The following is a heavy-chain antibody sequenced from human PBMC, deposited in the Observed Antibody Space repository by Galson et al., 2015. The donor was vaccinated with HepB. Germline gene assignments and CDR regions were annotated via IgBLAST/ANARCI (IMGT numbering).Heavy chain of an antibody. J-gene: IGHJ4*02. D-gene: IGHD3-16*01. CDR1: GYIFTRYY. CDR3: ASYTTKASGDY. V-gene: IGHV1-46*01. Sequence: SVKVSCKASGYIFTRYYMHWVRQAPGQGLEWMGIIYPGDGTTTYAQKFQGRVAMTRDTSTSTVYMELSSLRIEDTAVYYCASYTTKASGDYWGQGTLVTVSS. CDR2: IYPGDGTT.